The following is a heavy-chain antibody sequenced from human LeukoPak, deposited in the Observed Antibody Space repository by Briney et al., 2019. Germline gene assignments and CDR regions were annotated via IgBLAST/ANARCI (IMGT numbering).Heavy chain of an antibody. CDR2: IYTSGST. Sequence: SETLSLTCTVSGGSISSYYWSWIRQPAGKGLEWIGRIYTSGSTNYNPSLKSRVTMSVDTSKNQFSLKLSSVTAADTAAYYCARSILYYYDRSARGAFDIWGPGTMVTVS. V-gene: IGHV4-4*07. CDR1: GGSISSYY. J-gene: IGHJ3*02. CDR3: ARSILYYYDRSARGAFDI. D-gene: IGHD3-22*01.